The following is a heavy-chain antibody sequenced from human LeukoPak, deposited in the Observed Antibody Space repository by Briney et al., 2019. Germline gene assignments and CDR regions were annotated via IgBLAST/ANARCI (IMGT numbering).Heavy chain of an antibody. J-gene: IGHJ4*02. CDR2: INHSGST. CDR3: ARGRGSSGIVVVTAIPNGYYFDY. V-gene: IGHV4-34*01. Sequence: SETLSLTCAVHGGSFSGYYWSRIRQPPGQGLEWIGEINHSGSTNYNPSLKSRVTISVDTAKNQFALKLSSVTAADTAVYYCARGRGSSGIVVVTAIPNGYYFDYWGQGTLVTVSS. CDR1: GGSFSGYY. D-gene: IGHD2-21*02.